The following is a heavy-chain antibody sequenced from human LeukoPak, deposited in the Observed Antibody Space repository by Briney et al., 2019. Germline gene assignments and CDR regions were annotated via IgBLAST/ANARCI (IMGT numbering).Heavy chain of an antibody. CDR3: VRGALYMYYFDC. V-gene: IGHV3-74*01. CDR1: AFTFSSYW. CDR2: IKVDERSI. Sequence: QPGGSLRLSCAASAFTFSSYWRHGVRPAPGKGLDWVSRIKVDERSINYADSVEGRFTISRDNAKNTVYLPLNSLRVEDTAVYYCVRGALYMYYFDCWAREPWSPSPQ. D-gene: IGHD3-10*01. J-gene: IGHJ4*02.